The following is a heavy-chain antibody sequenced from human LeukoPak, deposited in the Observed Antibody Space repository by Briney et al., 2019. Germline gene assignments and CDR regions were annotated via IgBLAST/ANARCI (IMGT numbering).Heavy chain of an antibody. CDR2: INPSGGST. CDR3: ARADPLFDY. J-gene: IGHJ4*02. V-gene: IGHV1-46*01. Sequence: ASVKVSCKASGYTFTSYDINWVRQATGQGLEWMGIINPSGGSTSYAQKFQGRVTMTRDMSTSTVYMELSSLRSEDTAVYYCARADPLFDYWGQGTLVTVSS. CDR1: GYTFTSYD.